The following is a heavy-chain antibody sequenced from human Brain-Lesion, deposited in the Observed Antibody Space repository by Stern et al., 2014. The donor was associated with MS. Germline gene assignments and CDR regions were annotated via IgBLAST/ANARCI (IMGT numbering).Heavy chain of an antibody. D-gene: IGHD5-12*01. Sequence: EVQLVESGAEVKKPGESLKISCEASGYLFDDYWIGWVRQMSGRGLELVAIIFPRDSNTRYSPSVQGQVTISAAKSISPAYLQWSSLKAPAPAMYFCARSPATPSGYDRFDYWGQGALVTVSS. CDR1: GYLFDDYW. V-gene: IGHV5-51*03. CDR3: ARSPATPSGYDRFDY. J-gene: IGHJ4*02. CDR2: IFPRDSNT.